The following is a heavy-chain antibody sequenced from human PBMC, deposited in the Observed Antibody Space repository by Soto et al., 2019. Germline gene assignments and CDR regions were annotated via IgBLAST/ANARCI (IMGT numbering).Heavy chain of an antibody. J-gene: IGHJ6*02. CDR3: ARSRPGSSTLVGMDV. CDR1: GYNFTSYW. D-gene: IGHD1-26*01. V-gene: IGHV5-51*01. Sequence: PGESLKISCKGSGYNFTSYWIGWVRQMPGKGLEWMGIIYPGDSDTRYSPSFQGQVTISADKSISTAYLQWSSLKASDTAMYYCARSRPGSSTLVGMDVWGQGTTVTVS. CDR2: IYPGDSDT.